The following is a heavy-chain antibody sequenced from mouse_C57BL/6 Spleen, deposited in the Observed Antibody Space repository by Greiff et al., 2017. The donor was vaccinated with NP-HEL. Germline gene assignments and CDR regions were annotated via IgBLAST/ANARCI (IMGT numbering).Heavy chain of an antibody. J-gene: IGHJ3*01. V-gene: IGHV3-6*01. CDR2: ISYDGSN. CDR1: GYSITSGYY. D-gene: IGHD2-5*01. CDR3: ARDYSNLWFAY. Sequence: VQLKQSGPGLVKPSQSLSLTCSVTGYSITSGYYWNWIRQFPGNKLEWMGYISYDGSNNYNPSLKNRISITRDTSKNQFFLKLNSVTTEDTATYYCARDYSNLWFAYWGQGTLVTVSA.